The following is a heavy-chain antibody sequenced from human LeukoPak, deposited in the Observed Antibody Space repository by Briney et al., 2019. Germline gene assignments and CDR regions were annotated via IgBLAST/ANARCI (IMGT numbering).Heavy chain of an antibody. Sequence: PGGSLRLSCAASGLTFSNYWMSWGRQAPGKGLEWVANIKQDGSAKYYVDSVKGRFTISRDNVKNSLYLQMNSLGAEDTAVYYCAREGAYSSSSDVDYWGQGTLVTVSS. V-gene: IGHV3-7*01. CDR3: AREGAYSSSSDVDY. CDR2: IKQDGSAK. J-gene: IGHJ4*02. D-gene: IGHD6-6*01. CDR1: GLTFSNYW.